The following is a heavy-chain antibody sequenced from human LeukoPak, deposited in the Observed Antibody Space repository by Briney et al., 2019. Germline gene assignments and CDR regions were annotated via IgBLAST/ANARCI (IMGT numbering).Heavy chain of an antibody. V-gene: IGHV1-2*02. CDR3: ARDKMATNPLTLPY. CDR1: GYTFTDYY. Sequence: ASVKVSCKASGYTFTDYYMHWVRQAPGQGLEWMGWIIPNSGDTDYAQKFQGRVTMTRDTSSSTAYMELSRLRSDDTAVYYCARDKMATNPLTLPYWGQGTLITVSS. D-gene: IGHD5-24*01. J-gene: IGHJ4*02. CDR2: IIPNSGDT.